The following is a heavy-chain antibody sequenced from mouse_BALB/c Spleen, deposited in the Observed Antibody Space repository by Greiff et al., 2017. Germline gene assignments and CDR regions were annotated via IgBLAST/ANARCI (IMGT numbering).Heavy chain of an antibody. J-gene: IGHJ4*01. D-gene: IGHD2-10*01. CDR1: GYTFTDYN. Sequence: VQLQQSGPELVKPGASVKISCKASGYTFTDYNMHWVKQSHGKSLEWIGYIYPYNGGTGYNQKFKSKATLTVDNSSSTAYLELRSLTSEDSAVYYGARSLLGATSYYAMDYWGQGTSVTVSS. CDR2: IYPYNGGT. CDR3: ARSLLGATSYYAMDY. V-gene: IGHV1S29*02.